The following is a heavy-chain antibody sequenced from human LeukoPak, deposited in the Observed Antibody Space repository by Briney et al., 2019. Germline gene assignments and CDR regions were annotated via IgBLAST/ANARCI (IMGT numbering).Heavy chain of an antibody. V-gene: IGHV3-30*18. CDR3: AKGNYYGPFDY. J-gene: IGHJ4*02. CDR2: ISCDGSNK. D-gene: IGHD3-10*01. CDR1: GFTFSSYG. Sequence: GGSLRLSCAASGFTFSSYGMHWVRQAPGKGLEWVAVISCDGSNKYFADSVKGRFTISRDNSKNTLYLQMNSLRAEDTAVYYCAKGNYYGPFDYWGQGTLVTVSS.